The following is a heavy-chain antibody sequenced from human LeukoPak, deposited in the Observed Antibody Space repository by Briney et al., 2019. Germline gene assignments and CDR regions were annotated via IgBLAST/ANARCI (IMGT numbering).Heavy chain of an antibody. CDR2: IINSGGNA. CDR3: ARDGNFGLNPFDY. V-gene: IGHV3-23*01. Sequence: GGSLRLSCAASGFTFSTDAMGWVRQAPGKGLEWVSTIINSGGNAYYADSVKGRFTISRDNSKSTLFLQMNSLRAEDTAVYYCARDGNFGLNPFDYWGQGTLVTVSS. CDR1: GFTFSTDA. D-gene: IGHD3/OR15-3a*01. J-gene: IGHJ4*02.